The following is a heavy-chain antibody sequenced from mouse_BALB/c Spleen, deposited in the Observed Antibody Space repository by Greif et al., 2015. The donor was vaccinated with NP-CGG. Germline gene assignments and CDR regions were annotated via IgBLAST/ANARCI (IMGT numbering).Heavy chain of an antibody. D-gene: IGHD2-14*01. CDR1: EYEFPSHD. Sequence: EVHLVESGGGLVQPGESLKLSCESNEYEFPSHDMSWVRKTPEKRLELVAAINSDGGSTYYPDTMERRFIISRDNTKKTLYLQMSSLRSEDTALCYCARQNYRYGPYAMDYWGQGTSVTVSS. CDR2: INSDGGST. V-gene: IGHV5-2*01. J-gene: IGHJ4*01. CDR3: ARQNYRYGPYAMDY.